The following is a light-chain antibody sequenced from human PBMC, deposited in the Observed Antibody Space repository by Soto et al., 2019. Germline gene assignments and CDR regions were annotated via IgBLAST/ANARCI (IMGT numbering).Light chain of an antibody. CDR3: QQYNNWPPIT. J-gene: IGKJ5*01. V-gene: IGKV3-15*01. Sequence: EVVMTQSPDTLSVSPGETVTLSFMASQSVRSKLAWYQQKPGQAPRLFIYGASTRATGIPARFSGSGSGTEFTLTISSLQSEDFAIYYCQQYNNWPPITFGQGTRLEIK. CDR1: QSVRSK. CDR2: GAS.